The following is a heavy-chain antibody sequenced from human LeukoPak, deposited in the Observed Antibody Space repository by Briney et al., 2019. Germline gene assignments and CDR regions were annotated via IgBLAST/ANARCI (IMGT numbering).Heavy chain of an antibody. J-gene: IGHJ6*03. Sequence: PSETLSLTCTVSGGSISSSSYYWGWIRQPPGKGLEWIGSIYYSGSTYYNPSLKSRVTISVDTSKNQFSLKLSSVTAADTAVYYCARPSGDYGDPYYYYYMDVWGKGTTVTVSS. CDR1: GGSISSSSYY. CDR2: IYYSGST. D-gene: IGHD4-17*01. V-gene: IGHV4-39*07. CDR3: ARPSGDYGDPYYYYYMDV.